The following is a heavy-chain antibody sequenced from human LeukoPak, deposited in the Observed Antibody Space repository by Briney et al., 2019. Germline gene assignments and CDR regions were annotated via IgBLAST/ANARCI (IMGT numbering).Heavy chain of an antibody. CDR3: ARDTISNYYDSTGYFSY. D-gene: IGHD3-22*01. CDR1: GYTFTSYG. J-gene: IGHJ4*02. CDR2: ISAYNGNT. V-gene: IGHV1-18*01. Sequence: GASVKVCCKASGYTFTSYGINWVRQAPGQGLEWMGWISAYNGNTNYAQKLQGRVTMTTDTSTSTVYMELRSLRSDDTAVYYCARDTISNYYDSTGYFSYWGQGTLVTVSS.